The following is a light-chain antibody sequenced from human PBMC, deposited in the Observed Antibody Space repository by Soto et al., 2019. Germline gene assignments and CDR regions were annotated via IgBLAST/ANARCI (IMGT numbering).Light chain of an antibody. CDR1: QSVRSDY. V-gene: IGKV3D-20*02. CDR2: GAS. J-gene: IGKJ1*01. Sequence: EIVLTQSPGTLSLSPGERATLSCRASQSVRSDYLAWYQQKPGQAPRLVIYGASSRATGIPDRFSGSGSGTDFTLTISSLEPEDFALYYCQQRHNSWTFGQGTKVDIK. CDR3: QQRHNSWT.